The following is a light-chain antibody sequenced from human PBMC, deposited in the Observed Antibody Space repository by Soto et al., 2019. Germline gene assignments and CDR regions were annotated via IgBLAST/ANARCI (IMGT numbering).Light chain of an antibody. CDR3: QDYYSAPFT. J-gene: IGKJ3*01. Sequence: DIQMTQSPSSLSAFLGDRVTITCRASQGISDYLVWYQQKPGKVPKLLIYAASTLQSGVPPRFSGTGSGTDFTLTISSLQHEDVATYYCQDYYSAPFTFGPGTTVDIK. CDR1: QGISDY. V-gene: IGKV1-27*01. CDR2: AAS.